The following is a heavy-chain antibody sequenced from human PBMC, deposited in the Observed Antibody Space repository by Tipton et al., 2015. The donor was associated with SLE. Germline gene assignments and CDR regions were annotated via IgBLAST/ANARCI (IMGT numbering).Heavy chain of an antibody. D-gene: IGHD3-9*01. CDR2: ISGSGGST. Sequence: SLRLYCAASGFTFSSYAMSWVRQAPGKGLEWVSAISGSGGSTYYADSVKGRFTISRDNAKNSLYLQMNSLRAEDTAVYSCARADSDYDILTGYYFDYWGQGTLVTVSS. V-gene: IGHV3-23*01. CDR3: ARADSDYDILTGYYFDY. J-gene: IGHJ4*02. CDR1: GFTFSSYA.